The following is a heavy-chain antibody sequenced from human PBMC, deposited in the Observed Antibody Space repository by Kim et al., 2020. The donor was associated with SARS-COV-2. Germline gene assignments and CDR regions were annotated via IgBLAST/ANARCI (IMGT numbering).Heavy chain of an antibody. CDR1: GGSISSYY. CDR2: IYYSGST. D-gene: IGHD3-3*01. J-gene: IGHJ3*02. V-gene: IGHV4-59*01. Sequence: SETLSLTCTVSGGSISSYYWSWIRQPPGKGLEWIGYIYYSGSTNYNPSLKSRVTISVDTSKNQFSLKLSSVTAADTAVYYCARYKDYDFWSGYHDDAFDIWGQGTMVTVSS. CDR3: ARYKDYDFWSGYHDDAFDI.